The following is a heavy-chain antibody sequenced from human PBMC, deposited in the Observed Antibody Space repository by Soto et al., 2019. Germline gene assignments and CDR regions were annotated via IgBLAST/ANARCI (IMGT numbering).Heavy chain of an antibody. CDR2: IYYSGST. Sequence: SETLSLTCTVSGGSISSYYWSWIRQPPGKGLEWIGYIYYSGSTNYNPSLKSRVTMSVDTSKNQFSLKLSSVTAADTAVYYCARDVVVGATRVDAFDIWGQGTMVTVSS. V-gene: IGHV4-59*12. J-gene: IGHJ3*02. CDR1: GGSISSYY. D-gene: IGHD1-26*01. CDR3: ARDVVVGATRVDAFDI.